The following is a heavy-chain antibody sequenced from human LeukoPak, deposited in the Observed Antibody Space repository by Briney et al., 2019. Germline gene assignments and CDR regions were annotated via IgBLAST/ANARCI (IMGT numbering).Heavy chain of an antibody. CDR2: INPNSGGT. CDR1: GYTFTGYY. V-gene: IGHV1-2*02. Sequence: GASVKVSCKASGYTFTGYYMHWVRQAPGQGLEWMGWINPNSGGTNYAQKFQGRVTMTRDTSISTAYMELSRLRSDDTAVYYCARDYPPCSGGSCSRFDYWGQGTLVTVSS. D-gene: IGHD2-15*01. J-gene: IGHJ4*02. CDR3: ARDYPPCSGGSCSRFDY.